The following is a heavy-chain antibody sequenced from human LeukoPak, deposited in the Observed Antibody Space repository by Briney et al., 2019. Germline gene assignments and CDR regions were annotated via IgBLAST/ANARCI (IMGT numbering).Heavy chain of an antibody. CDR2: ISGSGRSM. V-gene: IGHV3-23*01. CDR3: ARGSGAYFDY. CDR1: GFTFSSNA. J-gene: IGHJ4*02. Sequence: GGSLTLSCAASGFTFSSNAMRWVRQAPGKGLEWVSAISGSGRSMLYADSVKGRFTISRDNSRNTVSLQMNSLRAEDTAIYYCARGSGAYFDYWGLGTLVIVSS. D-gene: IGHD3-10*01.